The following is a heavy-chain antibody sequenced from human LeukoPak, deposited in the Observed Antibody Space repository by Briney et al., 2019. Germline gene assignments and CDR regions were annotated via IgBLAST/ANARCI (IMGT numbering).Heavy chain of an antibody. CDR1: GFTFSSYS. J-gene: IGHJ4*02. V-gene: IGHV3-48*01. D-gene: IGHD3-10*01. CDR2: ISSSSSTI. Sequence: GGSLRLSCAASGFTFSSYSMNWVRQAPGKGLEWVSYISSSSSTIYYADSVKGRFTISRDNAKNSLYLQMNSLRAEDTAVYYCARLLYYHGSGSYYIDYWGQGTLVTVSS. CDR3: ARLLYYHGSGSYYIDY.